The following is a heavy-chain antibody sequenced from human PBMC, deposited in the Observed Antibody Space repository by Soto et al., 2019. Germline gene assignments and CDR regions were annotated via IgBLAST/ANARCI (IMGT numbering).Heavy chain of an antibody. V-gene: IGHV3-33*01. CDR2: IWYDGSNK. CDR3: ARVSSKYSSGWKDRDY. D-gene: IGHD6-19*01. CDR1: GFTFSSYG. Sequence: QVQLVESGGGVVQPGRSLRLSCAASGFTFSSYGMHWVRQAPGKGLEWVAVIWYDGSNKYYADSVKGRFTISRDNPKNTLYLQMNSLRAEDTAVYYCARVSSKYSSGWKDRDYWGQGTLVTVSS. J-gene: IGHJ4*02.